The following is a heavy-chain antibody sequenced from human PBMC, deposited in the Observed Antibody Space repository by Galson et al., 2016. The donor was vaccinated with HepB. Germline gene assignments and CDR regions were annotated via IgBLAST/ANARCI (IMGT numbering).Heavy chain of an antibody. Sequence: CAISGDSVSSISATWNWIRQSPSRGLEWLGRTFYRPKWYKDYAASVKSRITVNADTSRNQFTLQLNSVTPEDAALYFCARATSSSWYVLDYWGQGTLVAVSS. V-gene: IGHV6-1*01. CDR2: TFYRPKWYK. D-gene: IGHD6-13*01. CDR3: ARATSSSWYVLDY. J-gene: IGHJ4*02. CDR1: GDSVSSISAT.